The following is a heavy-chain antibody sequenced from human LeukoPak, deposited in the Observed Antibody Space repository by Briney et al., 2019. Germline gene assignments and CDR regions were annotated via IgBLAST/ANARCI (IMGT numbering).Heavy chain of an antibody. CDR2: IGTAGDT. CDR3: ARAPTQGWYFDL. CDR1: GFTFSSYA. Sequence: PGGTLRLFCAASGFTFSSYAMHWVRQATGKGLEWVSAIGTAGDTYYPGSVKGRFTISRENAKNSLYLQMNSLRAGDTAVYYCARAPTQGWYFDLWGRGTLVTVSS. V-gene: IGHV3-13*01. J-gene: IGHJ2*01.